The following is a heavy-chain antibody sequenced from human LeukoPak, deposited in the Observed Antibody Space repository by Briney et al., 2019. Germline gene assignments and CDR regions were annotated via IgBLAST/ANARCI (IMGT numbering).Heavy chain of an antibody. CDR2: VYYSGST. CDR3: AKEAAAGFDF. V-gene: IGHV4-59*01. Sequence: TSETLSLTCTLSGGSISIYYWSWIPQPPGKGLEWIGYVYYSGSTNYNPSLKSRVSMSVDTSKKQISLKLTSVTAADTGVYFCAKEAAAGFDFWGQGILVTVSS. D-gene: IGHD6-13*01. J-gene: IGHJ4*02. CDR1: GGSISIYY.